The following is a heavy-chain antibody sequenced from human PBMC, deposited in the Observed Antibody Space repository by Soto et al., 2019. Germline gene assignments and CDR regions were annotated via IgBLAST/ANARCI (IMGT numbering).Heavy chain of an antibody. Sequence: NPSETLSLTCRVSGDSISDTIYYWGWIRQPPGMGLEWIGYVFYTGRANYNASLKSRVSISLDTSNYQFSLKLSSVTAADTAVYYCARDGDGRMTTNPYYYNGMDVWGPGTTVTVSS. CDR3: ARDGDGRMTTNPYYYNGMDV. J-gene: IGHJ6*02. CDR2: VFYTGRA. CDR1: GDSISDTIYY. V-gene: IGHV4-61*01. D-gene: IGHD4-4*01.